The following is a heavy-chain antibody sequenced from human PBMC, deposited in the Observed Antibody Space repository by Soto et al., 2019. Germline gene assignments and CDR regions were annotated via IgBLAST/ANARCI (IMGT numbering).Heavy chain of an antibody. V-gene: IGHV5-51*01. Sequence: LKISCKGSGYSFTSYWIVWVRQMPGKGLEWMGTIYPGDSDTRYSPSFQGQVTISADKSISTAYLQWNSLKASDTAMYFCARNKGYCSSTSCYGMDVWGQGAAVTVSS. CDR1: GYSFTSYW. CDR3: ARNKGYCSSTSCYGMDV. CDR2: IYPGDSDT. D-gene: IGHD2-2*01. J-gene: IGHJ6*02.